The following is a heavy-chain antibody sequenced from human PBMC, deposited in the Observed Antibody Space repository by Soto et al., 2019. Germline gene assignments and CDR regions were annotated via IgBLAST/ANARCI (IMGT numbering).Heavy chain of an antibody. CDR2: GST. CDR3: ARVSTSASGSYYTLDY. J-gene: IGHJ4*02. CDR1: GDSISSHY. Sequence: ETLSLTCTVSGDSISSHYWSWIRQPPGKGLEWIGFGSTKYNPSLKSRISISVDTSKNQFSLNLTSATAADTAVYYCARVSTSASGSYYTLDYWGQGTLVTVS. V-gene: IGHV4-59*11. D-gene: IGHD3-10*01.